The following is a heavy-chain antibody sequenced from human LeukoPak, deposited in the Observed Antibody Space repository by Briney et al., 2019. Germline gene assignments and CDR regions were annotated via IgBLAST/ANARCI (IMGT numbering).Heavy chain of an antibody. J-gene: IGHJ6*02. Sequence: ASVKVSCKASGYTFTSYAMNWVRQAPGQGLEWMGWINTNTGNPTYAQGFTGRFVFSLDTSVSTAYLQISSLKAEDTAVYYCARDLGFLWFGELFNHYYYYYGMDVWGQGTTVTVSS. V-gene: IGHV7-4-1*02. D-gene: IGHD3-10*01. CDR1: GYTFTSYA. CDR3: ARDLGFLWFGELFNHYYYYYGMDV. CDR2: INTNTGNP.